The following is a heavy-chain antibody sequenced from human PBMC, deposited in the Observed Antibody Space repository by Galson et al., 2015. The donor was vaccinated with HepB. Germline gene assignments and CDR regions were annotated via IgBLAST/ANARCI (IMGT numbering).Heavy chain of an antibody. D-gene: IGHD2-2*01. J-gene: IGHJ5*02. Sequence: SLRLSCAASGFTFSDYYMSWIRQAPGKGLEWVSYISSSSSYTNYADSVKGRFTISRDNAKNSLYLQMNSLRAEDTAVYYCARDRSCSSTSCYFRGWFDPWGQGTLVTVSS. CDR2: ISSSSSYT. CDR3: ARDRSCSSTSCYFRGWFDP. V-gene: IGHV3-11*06. CDR1: GFTFSDYY.